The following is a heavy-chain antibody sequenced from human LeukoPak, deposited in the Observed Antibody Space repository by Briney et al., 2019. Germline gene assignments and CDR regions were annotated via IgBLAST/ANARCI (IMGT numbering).Heavy chain of an antibody. J-gene: IGHJ4*02. D-gene: IGHD6-13*01. CDR1: GGSISSYY. Sequence: SETLSLTCTVSGGSISSYYWSWIRQPPGKGLEWIGYIYYSGSTNYNPSLKSRVTISVDTSKNQFSLKLSSVTAADTAVYYCARVGVAAAGLDHWGQGTLVTVSS. V-gene: IGHV4-59*01. CDR3: ARVGVAAAGLDH. CDR2: IYYSGST.